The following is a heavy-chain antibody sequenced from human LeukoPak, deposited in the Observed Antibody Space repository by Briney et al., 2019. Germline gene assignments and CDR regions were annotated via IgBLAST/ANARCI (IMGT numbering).Heavy chain of an antibody. Sequence: EASVKVSCKASGYTFTGYYIHWVRQAPGQGLEWMGWINPNSGGTNYAQKFQGRVTMTRDTSISTAYMELSRLRSDDTAVYYCARASPRVVTFDYWGQGPLVTVSS. V-gene: IGHV1-2*02. CDR2: INPNSGGT. CDR3: ARASPRVVTFDY. J-gene: IGHJ4*02. CDR1: GYTFTGYY. D-gene: IGHD4-23*01.